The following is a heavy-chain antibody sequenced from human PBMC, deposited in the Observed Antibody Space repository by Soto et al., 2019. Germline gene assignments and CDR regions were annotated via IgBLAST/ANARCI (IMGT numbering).Heavy chain of an antibody. J-gene: IGHJ5*02. CDR1: GFIFSSYS. D-gene: IGHD3-10*01. Sequence: EVQLVESGGGLVQPGGSLRLSCAASGFIFSSYSMNWVRQAPGKGLEWVSYISSSSSTVYYADSVKGRFTISRDNAKNSLYLQMNSLRDGDTAVYYCARGCVVRGVTSSHGFDPWGQGTLVTVSS. V-gene: IGHV3-48*02. CDR3: ARGCVVRGVTSSHGFDP. CDR2: ISSSSSTV.